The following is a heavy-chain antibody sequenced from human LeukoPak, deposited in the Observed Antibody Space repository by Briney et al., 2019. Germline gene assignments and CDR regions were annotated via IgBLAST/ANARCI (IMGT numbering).Heavy chain of an antibody. CDR3: ATTYGGNQPYDAFDI. CDR2: INPSGGST. CDR1: GYTFTRYY. J-gene: IGHJ3*02. D-gene: IGHD4-23*01. Sequence: ASVKVSCKASGYTFTRYYMHWVRQAPGQGLEWMGIINPSGGSTSYAQKFQGRVTMTRDTSTSTVYMELSSLRSEDTAVYYCATTYGGNQPYDAFDIWGQGTMVTVSS. V-gene: IGHV1-46*01.